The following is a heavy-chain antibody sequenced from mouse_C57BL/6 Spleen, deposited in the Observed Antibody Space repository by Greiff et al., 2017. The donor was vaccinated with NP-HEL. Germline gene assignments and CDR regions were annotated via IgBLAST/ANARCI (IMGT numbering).Heavy chain of an antibody. Sequence: EVQLQQSGPELVKPGASVKISCKASGYTFTDYYMNWVKQSHGKSLEWIGDINPNNGGTSYNQKFKGKATLTVDKSSSTAYMELRSLTSEDSAVYYCARENYGSSWDYWGQGTTLTVSS. V-gene: IGHV1-26*01. D-gene: IGHD1-1*01. CDR3: ARENYGSSWDY. J-gene: IGHJ2*01. CDR1: GYTFTDYY. CDR2: INPNNGGT.